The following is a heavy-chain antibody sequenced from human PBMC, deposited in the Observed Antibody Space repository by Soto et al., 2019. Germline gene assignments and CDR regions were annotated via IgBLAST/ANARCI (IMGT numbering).Heavy chain of an antibody. J-gene: IGHJ6*03. CDR1: GFTFSSYD. Sequence: PGESLRLSCAASGFTFSSYDMHWVRQATGKGLEWVSAIGTAGDTYYPGSVKGRFTISRENAKNSLYLQMNSLRAGDTAVYYCARGTGNYYYMDVWGKGTTVTVSS. CDR3: ARGTGNYYYMDV. V-gene: IGHV3-13*01. CDR2: IGTAGDT. D-gene: IGHD2-8*02.